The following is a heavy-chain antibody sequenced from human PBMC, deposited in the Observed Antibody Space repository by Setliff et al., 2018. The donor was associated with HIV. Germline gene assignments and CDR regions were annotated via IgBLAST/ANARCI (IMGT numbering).Heavy chain of an antibody. CDR3: ASGPLVYYDSPGALDI. D-gene: IGHD3-22*01. Sequence: ASVKVSCKASGYTFTDYYMHWVRQAPGQGLEWMGWISAYNGNTNYAQKLQGRVTMTTDTSTSTAYMELRSLRSDDTAVYYCASGPLVYYDSPGALDIWGQGTMVTVSS. CDR1: GYTFTDYY. V-gene: IGHV1-18*04. CDR2: ISAYNGNT. J-gene: IGHJ3*02.